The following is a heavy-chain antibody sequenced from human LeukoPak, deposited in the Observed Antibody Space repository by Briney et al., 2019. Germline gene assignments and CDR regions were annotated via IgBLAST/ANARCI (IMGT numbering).Heavy chain of an antibody. J-gene: IGHJ4*02. D-gene: IGHD6-19*01. CDR3: ASGYSSGWYVVDY. CDR1: GFSFSSYW. Sequence: GGSLRLSCAASGFSFSSYWMSRVRQAPGKGLEWVANIKQDGSEKYYVDSVKGRFTISRDNAKNSLYLQMNSLRAEDTAVYYCASGYSSGWYVVDYCGQGTLVTVSS. V-gene: IGHV3-7*01. CDR2: IKQDGSEK.